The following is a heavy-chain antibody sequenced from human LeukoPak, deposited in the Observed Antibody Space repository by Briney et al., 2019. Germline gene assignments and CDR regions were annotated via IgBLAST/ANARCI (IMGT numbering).Heavy chain of an antibody. Sequence: SVKVSCKASGGTFSSYAISWVRQAPGQGLEWMGRIIPILGIANYAQKFQGRVTITADKSTSTAYMELSSLRSEDTAVYYCARDLEMATIGTADYWGQGTLVTVSS. J-gene: IGHJ4*02. CDR3: ARDLEMATIGTADY. CDR2: IIPILGIA. D-gene: IGHD5-24*01. CDR1: GGTFSSYA. V-gene: IGHV1-69*04.